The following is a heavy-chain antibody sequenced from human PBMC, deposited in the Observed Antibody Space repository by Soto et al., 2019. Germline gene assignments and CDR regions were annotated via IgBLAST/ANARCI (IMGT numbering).Heavy chain of an antibody. Sequence: QVQLVQSGAEVKKPGSSVKVSCRAPGGSFNTYAISWVRQAPGQGLEWMGGIIPIFRTPDYGQKFQARVTITADESTTTAYMELTNLKSEDTAVYYCARDKVRVKLGGNYYYMMDVWGQGTTVTVSS. CDR2: IIPIFRTP. V-gene: IGHV1-69*12. CDR1: GGSFNTYA. D-gene: IGHD1-26*01. J-gene: IGHJ6*02. CDR3: ARDKVRVKLGGNYYYMMDV.